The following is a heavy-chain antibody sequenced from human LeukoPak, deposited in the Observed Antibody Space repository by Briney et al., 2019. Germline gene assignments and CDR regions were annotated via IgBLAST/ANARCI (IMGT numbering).Heavy chain of an antibody. V-gene: IGHV1-69*01. Sequence: SVKVSCKASGGTFSSYAISWVRQAPGQGLEWMGGIIPIFGTANYAQKFQGRVTITADESTSTAYMELRSLRSDDTAVYYCARANDYYGSGSYDFDIWGQGTMVTVSS. CDR3: ARANDYYGSGSYDFDI. J-gene: IGHJ3*02. CDR1: GGTFSSYA. D-gene: IGHD3-10*01. CDR2: IIPIFGTA.